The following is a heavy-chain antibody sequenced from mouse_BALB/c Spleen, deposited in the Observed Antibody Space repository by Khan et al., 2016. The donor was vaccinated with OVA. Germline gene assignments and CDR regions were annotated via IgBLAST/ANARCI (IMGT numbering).Heavy chain of an antibody. CDR2: INYSGNT. J-gene: IGHJ3*01. CDR1: GYSITSEYA. CDR3: TRKDYYDYDPFPY. V-gene: IGHV3-2*02. Sequence: EVELVEPGPGLVKPSQSLSLTCTVTGYSITSEYAWNWIRQFSGNKLEWMGYINYSGNTRFNPSLQSRTSITRDTSKNQFFLQLNSVTTEDTATYYGTRKDYYDYDPFPYGGQGTLVTVSA. D-gene: IGHD2-4*01.